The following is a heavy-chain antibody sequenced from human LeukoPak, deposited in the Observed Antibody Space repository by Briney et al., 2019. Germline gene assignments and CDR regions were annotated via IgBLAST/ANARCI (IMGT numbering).Heavy chain of an antibody. J-gene: IGHJ6*02. CDR3: ARGIRLLTVGVSAGLDV. CDR2: INHSGST. D-gene: IGHD4-23*01. Sequence: SETLSLTCAVYGGSFSGYYWSWIRQPPGKGLEWIGEINHSGSTNYNPSLKSRVTISVDTSKNQFSLKLSSVTAADTAVYYCARGIRLLTVGVSAGLDVWGRGTTVTVSS. V-gene: IGHV4-34*01. CDR1: GGSFSGYY.